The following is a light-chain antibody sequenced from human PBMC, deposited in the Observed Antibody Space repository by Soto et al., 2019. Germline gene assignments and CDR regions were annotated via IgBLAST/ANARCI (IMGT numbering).Light chain of an antibody. CDR2: GNS. J-gene: IGLJ2*01. CDR1: SSNIGAGYD. Sequence: QSVLTQPPSVSGAPGQRVTISCTGSSSNIGAGYDVHWYQQLPGTAPKLLMYGNSNRPAGVPDRFSGSKSGTSASLAITNLHAEDEADYYCQSYDSSLSVVFGGGTKLTVL. V-gene: IGLV1-40*01. CDR3: QSYDSSLSVV.